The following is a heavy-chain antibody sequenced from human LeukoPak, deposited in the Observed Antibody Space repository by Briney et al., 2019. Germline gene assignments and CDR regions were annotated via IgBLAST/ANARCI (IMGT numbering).Heavy chain of an antibody. Sequence: PSETLSLTCAVSGYSISSGYYWGWIRQPPGKGLEWIGSIYHSGSTYYTPSLKSRVTISVDTSKNQFSLKLSSVTAADTAVYYCARQARYSSSGSGYWGQGTLVTVSS. V-gene: IGHV4-38-2*01. CDR1: GYSISSGYY. D-gene: IGHD6-6*01. CDR3: ARQARYSSSGSGY. CDR2: IYHSGST. J-gene: IGHJ4*02.